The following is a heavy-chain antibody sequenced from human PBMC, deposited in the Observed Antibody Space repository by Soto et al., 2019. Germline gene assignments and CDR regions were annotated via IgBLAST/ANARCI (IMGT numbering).Heavy chain of an antibody. CDR1: GGSIRSGGYS. Sequence: QVQLQESGPGLVKPLQTLSLPCTVSGGSIRSGGYSWSWIRQHPGKGLEWIGYIYYSGNTNYNPSLKSRVNISVDTSKNQFSLKLSSVTAADTAVYYCAREGAAGWFDPWGQGNLVTVSS. CDR2: IYYSGNT. CDR3: AREGAAGWFDP. V-gene: IGHV4-31*03. J-gene: IGHJ5*02. D-gene: IGHD6-13*01.